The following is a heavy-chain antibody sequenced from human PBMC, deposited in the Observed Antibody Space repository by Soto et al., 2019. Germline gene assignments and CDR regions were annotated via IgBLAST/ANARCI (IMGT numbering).Heavy chain of an antibody. D-gene: IGHD5-12*01. J-gene: IGHJ4*02. Sequence: VKVSCKASGGTFSSYTISWVRQAPGQGLEWMGRIIPILGIANYAQKFQGRVTITADKSTSTAYMELSSLRSEDTAVYYCASLSQGGYDWFRHYWGQGTLVTVSS. CDR3: ASLSQGGYDWFRHY. CDR1: GGTFSSYT. V-gene: IGHV1-69*02. CDR2: IIPILGIA.